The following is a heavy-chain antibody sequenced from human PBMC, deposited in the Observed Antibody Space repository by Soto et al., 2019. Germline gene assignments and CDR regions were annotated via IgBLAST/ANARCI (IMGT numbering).Heavy chain of an antibody. CDR2: ISGNNGAT. V-gene: IGHV1-18*04. D-gene: IGHD1-1*01. Sequence: QVQLMQSGNEVKKPGASVTVSCKASGYTFANYGISWVRQAPGQGLEWMGWISGNNGATNFAPKVQDRITLTLDTSTAVAFLPLRSLRSDDTAIYYCVRDLKYLRVTGNWFDSWGQGTLVTVSS. J-gene: IGHJ5*01. CDR1: GYTFANYG. CDR3: VRDLKYLRVTGNWFDS.